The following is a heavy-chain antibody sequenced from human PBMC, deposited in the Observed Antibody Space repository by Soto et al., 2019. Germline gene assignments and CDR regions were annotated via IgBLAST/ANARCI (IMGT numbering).Heavy chain of an antibody. CDR3: ARSMEVTDAIFGFGKYYYYGMDV. V-gene: IGHV4-34*01. J-gene: IGHJ6*02. CDR1: GGSFSTYY. CDR2: INHSGST. Sequence: SETLSLTCAVYGGSFSTYYWSWFRQPPGKGLEWIGEINHSGSTNYNPSLKSRVTISVDTSKNQFSLKLSSVTAADTAVYYCARSMEVTDAIFGFGKYYYYGMDVCGQGTTVPVSS. D-gene: IGHD2-2*01.